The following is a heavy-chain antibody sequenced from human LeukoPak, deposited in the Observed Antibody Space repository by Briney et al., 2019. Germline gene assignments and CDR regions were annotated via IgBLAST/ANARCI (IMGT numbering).Heavy chain of an antibody. CDR2: IIPIFGTA. J-gene: IGHJ4*02. D-gene: IGHD6-6*01. CDR1: GGTFSSYA. Sequence: GASVKVSCKASGGTFSSYAISWVRQAPGQGLEWMGGIIPIFGTANYAQKFQGRVTITADESTSTAYMELSSLRSEDTAVYYCARDKTEQLDDYFDYWGQGTLVTVSS. V-gene: IGHV1-69*13. CDR3: ARDKTEQLDDYFDY.